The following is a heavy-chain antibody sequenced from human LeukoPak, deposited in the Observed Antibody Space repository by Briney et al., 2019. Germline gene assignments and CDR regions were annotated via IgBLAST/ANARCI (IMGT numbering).Heavy chain of an antibody. V-gene: IGHV3-7*01. CDR2: IKQDGSEK. CDR1: GFTFSSYW. Sequence: GGSLRLSCAASGFTFSSYWMSWVRQAPGKGLEWVANIKQDGSEKYYVDSVKGRFTISRDNAKNSLYLQMDSLRAEDTAVYYCARSHQALSGTLYYYYYMDVWGKGTTVTVSS. J-gene: IGHJ6*03. D-gene: IGHD1-1*01. CDR3: ARSHQALSGTLYYYYYMDV.